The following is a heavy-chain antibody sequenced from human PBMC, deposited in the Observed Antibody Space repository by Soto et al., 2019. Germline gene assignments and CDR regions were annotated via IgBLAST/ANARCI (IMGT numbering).Heavy chain of an antibody. CDR3: AGDPDSHYNDSHASSYP. D-gene: IGHD3-22*01. Sequence: QVQLVQSGAEVKKPGSSVKVSCKASGGTFSTYTITWVRQAPGQGLEWMGRIIPIIGIINYAQKFQGRVTITAEKFTGTAYMKLTRLRSDDTAVYYCAGDPDSHYNDSHASSYPWGQGTLVTVSS. J-gene: IGHJ5*02. CDR1: GGTFSTYT. V-gene: IGHV1-69*08. CDR2: IIPIIGII.